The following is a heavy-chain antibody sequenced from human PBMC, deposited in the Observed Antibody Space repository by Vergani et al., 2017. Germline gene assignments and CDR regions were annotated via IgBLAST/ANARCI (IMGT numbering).Heavy chain of an antibody. V-gene: IGHV3-30*18. CDR2: ISSVGSNK. Sequence: QVQLVESGGGVVQPGRSLRLSCAASGFTFSSYGMHWVRQAPGKGLEWVAVISSVGSNKYYADSVKGRFTISRDNSKNTLYLQMNSLRAEDTAVYYCAKVQRGRGVIIQDYWGQGTLVTVSS. CDR3: AKVQRGRGVIIQDY. CDR1: GFTFSSYG. J-gene: IGHJ4*02. D-gene: IGHD3-10*01.